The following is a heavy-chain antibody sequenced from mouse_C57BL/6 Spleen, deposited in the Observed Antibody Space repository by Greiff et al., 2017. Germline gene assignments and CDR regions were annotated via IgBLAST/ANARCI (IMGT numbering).Heavy chain of an antibody. V-gene: IGHV2-6*03. D-gene: IGHD2-5*01. CDR1: GFSLTSYG. Sequence: QVQLKESGPGLVAPSQSLSITCTVSGFSLTSYGVHWVSQPPGKGLEWLVVIWSDGSTTYNSALKSRQSISKDNSKSQVFLKMNRLQTDDTAMYYCARSYYSNYEGIYYAMDYWGQGTSVTVSS. CDR2: IWSDGST. CDR3: ARSYYSNYEGIYYAMDY. J-gene: IGHJ4*01.